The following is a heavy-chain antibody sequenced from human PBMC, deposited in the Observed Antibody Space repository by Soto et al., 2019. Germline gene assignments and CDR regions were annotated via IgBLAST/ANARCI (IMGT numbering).Heavy chain of an antibody. CDR2: IIPIFGTA. D-gene: IGHD3-22*01. J-gene: IGHJ6*02. Sequence: QVQLVQSGAEVKKPGSSVKVSGKASGGTFSSYAISWVRQAPGQGLEWMGGIIPIFGTANYAQKFQGRVTITADKSTSTPYMELSSLRSEDTAVYYCARVVFRSGYQSAYYYGMDVWGQGTTVTVSS. CDR1: GGTFSSYA. V-gene: IGHV1-69*06. CDR3: ARVVFRSGYQSAYYYGMDV.